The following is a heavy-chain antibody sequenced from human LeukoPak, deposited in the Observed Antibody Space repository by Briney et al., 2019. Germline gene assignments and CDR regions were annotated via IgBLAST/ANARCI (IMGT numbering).Heavy chain of an antibody. Sequence: GGSLRLSCAASGYTFSSYEMNWVRQAPGKGLEWVSYISSSGSTIYYADSVKGRFTISRDNAKNSLYLQMNSLRAEDTAVYYCARDSIVVVTAIPWRNAFDIWGQGTMVTVSS. CDR1: GYTFSSYE. D-gene: IGHD2-21*02. CDR2: ISSSGSTI. CDR3: ARDSIVVVTAIPWRNAFDI. V-gene: IGHV3-48*03. J-gene: IGHJ3*02.